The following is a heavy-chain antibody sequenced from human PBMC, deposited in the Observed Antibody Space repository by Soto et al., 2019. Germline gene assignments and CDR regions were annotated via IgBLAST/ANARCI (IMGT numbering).Heavy chain of an antibody. CDR3: SRDYRSGSSGYYYGMDV. V-gene: IGHV3-30-3*01. CDR2: ISIDGSNK. D-gene: IGHD2-15*01. J-gene: IGHJ6*02. Sequence: QVQLVESGGGVVQPGRSLRLSCAASGFTFSGFAMYWVRQAPGKGLEWVAVISIDGSNKYYADSVKGRFTISRDNSRNTLYLQMNSLRAKDTAMYYCSRDYRSGSSGYYYGMDVWGQGTTVTVSS. CDR1: GFTFSGFA.